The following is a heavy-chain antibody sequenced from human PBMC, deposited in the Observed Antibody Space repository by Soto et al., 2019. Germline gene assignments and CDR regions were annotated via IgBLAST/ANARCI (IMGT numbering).Heavy chain of an antibody. V-gene: IGHV4-31*03. D-gene: IGHD6-6*01. J-gene: IGHJ4*02. CDR1: GYSISRRGYY. Sequence: PSETLSLTCYVSGYSISRRGYYWAWIRQHPGKGLEWIGCIYYSGGTSYNPSLKSRLTMSVDTSKKQFSLKLSSVTAADTAIYYCARSKDYISSLDYWGQGILVTV. CDR3: ARSKDYISSLDY. CDR2: IYYSGGT.